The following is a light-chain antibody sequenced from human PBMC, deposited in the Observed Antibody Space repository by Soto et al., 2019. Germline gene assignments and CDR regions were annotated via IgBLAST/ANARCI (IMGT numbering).Light chain of an antibody. J-gene: IGLJ1*01. CDR3: QAWDSSTGV. Sequence: SSELTQPPSVSVSPGQTASITCSGDKLGDKYACWYQQKPRQSPVLVIYQDSKRPSGIPERFSGSNSGNTATLTISGTQAMDEADYYCQAWDSSTGVFGTGTKLTVL. CDR1: KLGDKY. CDR2: QDS. V-gene: IGLV3-1*01.